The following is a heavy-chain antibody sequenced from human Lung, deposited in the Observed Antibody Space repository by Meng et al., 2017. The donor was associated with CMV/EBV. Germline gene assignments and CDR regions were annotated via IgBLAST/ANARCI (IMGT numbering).Heavy chain of an antibody. CDR1: GGSISRSSAY. D-gene: IGHD1-14*01. CDR3: ARHHHSPTFDY. Sequence: QLQLQQCCPGLGKPSETLSLTCPVSGGSISRSSAYWAWIRQATGEGLKWSGSVVYSGTTSYTSSLKSRVSISVDTSKNQFSLKLSSVTAADTAVYYCARHHHSPTFDYWGQGTLVTVSS. V-gene: IGHV4-39*01. CDR2: VVYSGTT. J-gene: IGHJ4*02.